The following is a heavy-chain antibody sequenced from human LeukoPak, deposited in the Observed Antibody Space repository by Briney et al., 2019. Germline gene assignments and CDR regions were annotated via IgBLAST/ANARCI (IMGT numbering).Heavy chain of an antibody. CDR1: GYTFTSYG. J-gene: IGHJ6*03. Sequence: ASVKVSCKASGYTFTSYGISWVRQAPGQGLEWMGWISAYNGNTNYAQKLQGRVTMTTDTSTSTVYMELSSLRSEDTAVYYCARDYCTSCPAPHMDVWGKGTTVTVSS. CDR3: ARDYCTSCPAPHMDV. D-gene: IGHD2-2*01. CDR2: ISAYNGNT. V-gene: IGHV1-18*01.